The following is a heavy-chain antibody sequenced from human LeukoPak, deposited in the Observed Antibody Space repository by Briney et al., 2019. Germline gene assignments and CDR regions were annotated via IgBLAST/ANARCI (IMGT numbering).Heavy chain of an antibody. Sequence: SQTLSLTCAISGDSVSSNSAAWNWIRQSPSRGLEWLGRTYYRSKWYNDYAVSVKSRITINPDTCKNQCSLQLNSVTPEDTAVYYCASGGGINYYGIDVWGQGTTVTVSS. J-gene: IGHJ6*02. D-gene: IGHD3-16*02. CDR2: TYYRSKWYN. CDR3: ASGGGINYYGIDV. CDR1: GDSVSSNSAA. V-gene: IGHV6-1*01.